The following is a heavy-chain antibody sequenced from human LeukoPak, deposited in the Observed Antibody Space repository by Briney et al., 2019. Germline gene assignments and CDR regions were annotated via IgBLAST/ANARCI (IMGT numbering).Heavy chain of an antibody. D-gene: IGHD3-22*01. CDR1: GYTFTGYY. V-gene: IGHV1-2*02. J-gene: IGHJ4*02. Sequence: ASVKVSCKASGYTFTGYYMHWVRQAPGQGLEWMGWINPNSGGTNYAQKFQGRGTMTRDTSISTAYMELSRLRSDDTAVYYCARDPWSVDYYDSSGYYPFDYWGQGTLVTVSS. CDR3: ARDPWSVDYYDSSGYYPFDY. CDR2: INPNSGGT.